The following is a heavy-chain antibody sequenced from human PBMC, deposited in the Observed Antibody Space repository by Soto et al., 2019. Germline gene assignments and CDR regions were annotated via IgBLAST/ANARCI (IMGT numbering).Heavy chain of an antibody. CDR1: GYTFTSYG. J-gene: IGHJ4*02. D-gene: IGHD6-13*01. V-gene: IGHV1-18*01. CDR2: IDAEEGKT. CDR3: ARDWVRSWAFDY. Sequence: ASVKVSCKASGYTFTSYGISWVRQAPGQGLEWMGGIDAEEGKTVYAQKLQGRVTMTEDTSTDTAYMELNSLRAEDTAVYYCARDWVRSWAFDYWGQGTLVTVSS.